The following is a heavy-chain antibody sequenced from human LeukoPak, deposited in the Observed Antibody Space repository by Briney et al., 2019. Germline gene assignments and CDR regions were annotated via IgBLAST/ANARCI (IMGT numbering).Heavy chain of an antibody. CDR2: MNPNSGNT. CDR3: ARQPRSITIFGVVIPNWFDP. Sequence: ASVKVSCKASGYTFTSYDINWVRQATGQGLEWMGWMNPNSGNTGYAQTSQGRVTITRNTSISTAYMELTSLRSEDTAVYYCARQPRSITIFGVVIPNWFDPWGQGPLVTVSS. V-gene: IGHV1-8*03. CDR1: GYTFTSYD. D-gene: IGHD3-3*01. J-gene: IGHJ5*02.